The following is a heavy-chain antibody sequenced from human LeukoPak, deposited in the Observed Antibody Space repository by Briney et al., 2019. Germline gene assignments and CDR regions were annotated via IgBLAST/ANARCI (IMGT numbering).Heavy chain of an antibody. J-gene: IGHJ6*02. CDR3: SKDISAGGLDV. CDR1: GFIVNDHA. CDR2: IYWNGVDK. V-gene: IGHV3-9*01. Sequence: GGSLRLSCVAPGFIVNDHAMHWGRQAPGKGLGWVAGIYWNGVDKGYADSVKGRFTISRDNAKNSMYLQMNSLRIEDTALYYCSKDISAGGLDVWGPGTTVTVSS. D-gene: IGHD3-16*02.